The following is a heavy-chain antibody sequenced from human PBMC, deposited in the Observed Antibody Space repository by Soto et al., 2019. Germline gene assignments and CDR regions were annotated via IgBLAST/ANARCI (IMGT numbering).Heavy chain of an antibody. CDR2: INHSGST. V-gene: IGHV4-34*01. CDR1: GGSFSGYY. D-gene: IGHD6-6*01. J-gene: IGHJ4*02. Sequence: PSETLSLTCAVYGGSFSGYYWSWIRQPPGKGLEWIGEINHSGSTNYNPSLKSRVTISVDTPKNQFSLKLSSVTAADTAVYYCERDRDSSSSRDNFDHWGQGTPVPVYS. CDR3: ERDRDSSSSRDNFDH.